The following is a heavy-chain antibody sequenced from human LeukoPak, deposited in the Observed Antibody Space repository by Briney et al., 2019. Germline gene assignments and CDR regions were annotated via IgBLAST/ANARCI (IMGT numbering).Heavy chain of an antibody. D-gene: IGHD6-19*01. J-gene: IGHJ4*02. Sequence: GGSLRLSCAASGFTFSSYGMSWVRQAPGKGLEWVSAISGSGGSTYYADSVKGRFTISRDNSKNTLYLQMNSLRAEDTAVYYCAKVPNFGYSSGWYTTEYYFDYWGQGTLVTVSS. CDR2: ISGSGGST. CDR1: GFTFSSYG. CDR3: AKVPNFGYSSGWYTTEYYFDY. V-gene: IGHV3-23*01.